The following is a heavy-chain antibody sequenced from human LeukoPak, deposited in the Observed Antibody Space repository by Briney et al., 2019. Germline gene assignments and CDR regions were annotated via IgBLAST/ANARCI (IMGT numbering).Heavy chain of an antibody. CDR2: IYSGGST. J-gene: IGHJ4*02. Sequence: GGSLRLSCAASGFTVSNNYMSWVRQAPGKGLEWVSVIYSGGSTYYADSVKGRFTISRDNSKNTLYLQMNNLRAEDTAVYYCAKGGCRGTCNPLAYWGQGALVTVSP. D-gene: IGHD2-15*01. CDR1: GFTVSNNY. V-gene: IGHV3-53*01. CDR3: AKGGCRGTCNPLAY.